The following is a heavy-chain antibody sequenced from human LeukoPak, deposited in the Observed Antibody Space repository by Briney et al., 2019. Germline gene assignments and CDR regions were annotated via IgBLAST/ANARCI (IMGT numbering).Heavy chain of an antibody. CDR3: AKDLGSGRLYAFDI. CDR1: GFTFDDYA. J-gene: IGHJ3*02. Sequence: GGSLRLSCAASGFTFDDYAMHWVRQAPGKGLEWVSGISWNSGSIGYADSVKGRFTISRYNAKNSLYLQMNSLRAEDTALYYCAKDLGSGRLYAFDIWGQGTMVTVSS. D-gene: IGHD3-10*01. V-gene: IGHV3-9*01. CDR2: ISWNSGSI.